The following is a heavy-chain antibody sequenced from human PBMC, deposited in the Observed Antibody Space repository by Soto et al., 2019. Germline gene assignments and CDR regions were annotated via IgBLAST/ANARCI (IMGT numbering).Heavy chain of an antibody. J-gene: IGHJ4*02. CDR2: IYSGGST. D-gene: IGHD3-22*01. V-gene: IGHV3-66*01. CDR3: ARDNYDSSGYYHRGFDY. Sequence: EGQLVESGGGLVQPGGSLRLSCAASGFTVSSNYMSWVRQAPGKGLEWVSVIYSGGSTYYADSVKGRFTISRDNSKNTLYLQMNSLRAEDTAVYYCARDNYDSSGYYHRGFDYWGQGTLVTVSS. CDR1: GFTVSSNY.